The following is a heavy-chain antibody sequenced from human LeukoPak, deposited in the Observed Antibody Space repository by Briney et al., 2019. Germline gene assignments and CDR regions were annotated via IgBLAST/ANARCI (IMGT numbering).Heavy chain of an antibody. CDR3: AKWGCSGGSCYPFDY. Sequence: PGGSLRLSCAASGFSFSNYGMSWVRQAPGKGLEWVSAIGGSGGTTYYADSVKGRFTISRDNSKNTLYLQMNSLRAEDTAVYYCAKWGCSGGSCYPFDYWGQGTLVTVSS. J-gene: IGHJ4*02. CDR1: GFSFSNYG. V-gene: IGHV3-23*01. D-gene: IGHD2-15*01. CDR2: IGGSGGTT.